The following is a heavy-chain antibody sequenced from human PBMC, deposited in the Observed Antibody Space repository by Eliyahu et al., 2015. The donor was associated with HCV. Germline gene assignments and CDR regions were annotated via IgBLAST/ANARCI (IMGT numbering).Heavy chain of an antibody. CDR3: AAASFDY. CDR1: GFTFNIYW. Sequence: EVQLVESGGGLXQPGGSXXLXXAASGFTFNIYWMXWVRQXPGKGLEWVANIKEDGSEKYYVDSVKGRFTISRDNAKNSLYLQMNSLRAEDTAVYYCAAASFDYWGQGTLVTVSS. J-gene: IGHJ4*02. D-gene: IGHD6-13*01. V-gene: IGHV3-7*01. CDR2: IKEDGSEK.